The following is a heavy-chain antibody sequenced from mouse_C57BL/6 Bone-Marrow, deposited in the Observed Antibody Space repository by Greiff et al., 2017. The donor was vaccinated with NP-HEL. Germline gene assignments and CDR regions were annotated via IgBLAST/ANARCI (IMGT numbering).Heavy chain of an antibody. CDR3: VRARLLLLSFAY. V-gene: IGHV10-3*01. J-gene: IGHJ3*01. CDR2: IRSKSSNYAT. D-gene: IGHD2-1*01. CDR1: GFTFNTYA. Sequence: EVQLVESGGGLVQPKGSLKLSCAASGFTFNTYAMHWVRQAPGKGLEWVARIRSKSSNYATYYADSVKDRFTISRDDSQSMLYLQMDNLKTEDTAMYYCVRARLLLLSFAYWGQGTLVTVSA.